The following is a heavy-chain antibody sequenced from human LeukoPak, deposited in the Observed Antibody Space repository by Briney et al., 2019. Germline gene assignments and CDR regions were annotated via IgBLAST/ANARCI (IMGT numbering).Heavy chain of an antibody. J-gene: IGHJ6*02. CDR3: ARDLGIYGMDV. CDR1: GGSISSGGYY. CDR2: VYYSGST. Sequence: SQTLSLTCTVSGGSISSGGYYWRWIRQHPGKGLEWIGYVYYSGSTYYNPSLKSRLTISVDTSKNQFSLKLSSVTAADTAVYYCARDLGIYGMDVWGQGTTVTVSS. V-gene: IGHV4-31*03.